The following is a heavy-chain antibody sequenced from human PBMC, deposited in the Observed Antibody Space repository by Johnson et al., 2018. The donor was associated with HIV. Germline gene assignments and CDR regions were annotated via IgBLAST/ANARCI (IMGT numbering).Heavy chain of an antibody. CDR2: IKQDGSEK. V-gene: IGHV3-7*03. Sequence: VQLVESGGGLVQPGGSLRLSCAASGFTFSSYWMSWVRQAPGKGLEWVANIKQDGSEKYYVDSVKGRFTISRDNAKNSLYLQMNSLRAEDTAVYYCARLPVLVVVAGRPHGFDIWGQGTMVTVSS. D-gene: IGHD2-15*01. CDR1: GFTFSSYW. CDR3: ARLPVLVVVAGRPHGFDI. J-gene: IGHJ3*02.